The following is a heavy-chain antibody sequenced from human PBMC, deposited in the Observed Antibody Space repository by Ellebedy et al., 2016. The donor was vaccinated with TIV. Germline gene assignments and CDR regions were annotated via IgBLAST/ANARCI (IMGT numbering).Heavy chain of an antibody. J-gene: IGHJ5*02. CDR2: IYYRGST. CDR3: ARHPTSDKINLVADWFDP. D-gene: IGHD2-15*01. V-gene: IGHV4-39*01. CDR1: GGSISSSSYY. Sequence: PGGSLRLSCTVSGGSISSSSYYWGWIRQPPGKGLEWIGSIYYRGSTYYNLSLKSRVTISVDTSRNQFSLRLSSVTAADTAVYYCARHPTSDKINLVADWFDPWGQGTLVTVSS.